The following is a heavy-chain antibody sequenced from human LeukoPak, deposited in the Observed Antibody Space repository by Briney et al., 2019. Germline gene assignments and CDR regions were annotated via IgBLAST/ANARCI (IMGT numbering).Heavy chain of an antibody. D-gene: IGHD3-3*01. V-gene: IGHV3-7*01. Sequence: GGPLSLSYEASEFTFSSYWMSWARKAPGKGLKWVATINQDGRKKYYVDSVKGRFTISRDNAKNSLYLQMNSLRAEGTAVYYCARDMTIFGVITSHYYYHGMDVWGQGTTVTVSS. CDR2: INQDGRKK. CDR1: EFTFSSYW. CDR3: ARDMTIFGVITSHYYYHGMDV. J-gene: IGHJ6*02.